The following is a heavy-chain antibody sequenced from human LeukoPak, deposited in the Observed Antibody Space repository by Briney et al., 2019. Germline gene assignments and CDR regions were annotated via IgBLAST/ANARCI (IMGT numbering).Heavy chain of an antibody. D-gene: IGHD2-2*01. J-gene: IGHJ5*02. CDR2: NNPNSGGT. Sequence: AASVKVSCKASGYTFTGYYMHWVRQAPGQGLEWMGWNNPNSGGTNYAQKFQGRVTMTRDTSISTAYMELSRLRSDDTAVYYCARGSRGAVVPAAIYWFDPWGQGTLVTVSS. V-gene: IGHV1-2*02. CDR1: GYTFTGYY. CDR3: ARGSRGAVVPAAIYWFDP.